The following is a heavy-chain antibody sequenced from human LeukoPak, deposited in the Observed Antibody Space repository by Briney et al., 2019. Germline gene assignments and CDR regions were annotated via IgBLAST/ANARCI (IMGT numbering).Heavy chain of an antibody. CDR3: ARESDSSSWYVDY. V-gene: IGHV4-34*01. J-gene: IGHJ4*02. D-gene: IGHD6-13*01. CDR2: INHSGST. CDR1: GGSISSYY. Sequence: SETLSLTCTVSGGSISSYYWSWIRQPPGKGLEWIGEINHSGSTNYNPSLKSRVTISVDTSKNQFSLKLSSVTAADTAVYYCARESDSSSWYVDYWGQGTLVAVSS.